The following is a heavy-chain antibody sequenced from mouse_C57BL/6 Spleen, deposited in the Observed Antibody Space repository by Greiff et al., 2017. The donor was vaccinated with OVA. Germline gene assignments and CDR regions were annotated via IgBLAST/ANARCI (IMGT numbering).Heavy chain of an antibody. CDR1: GYAFSSSW. CDR3: ARQDYYGSSYDY. V-gene: IGHV1-82*01. D-gene: IGHD1-1*01. Sequence: QVQLQQSGPELVKPGASVKISCKASGYAFSSSWMNWVKQRPGKGLEWIGRIYPGDGDTNYNGKFKGKATLTADKASSTADMQLSSLTSEDAAVYFCARQDYYGSSYDYWGQGTTLTVSS. J-gene: IGHJ2*01. CDR2: IYPGDGDT.